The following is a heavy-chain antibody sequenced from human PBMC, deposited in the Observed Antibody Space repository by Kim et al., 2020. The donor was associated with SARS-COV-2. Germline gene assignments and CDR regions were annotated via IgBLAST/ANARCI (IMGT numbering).Heavy chain of an antibody. V-gene: IGHV4-31*03. D-gene: IGHD6-13*01. CDR3: AREIAAAGTGWFDP. CDR2: IYYSGST. CDR1: GGSISSGGYY. Sequence: SETLSLTCTVSGGSISSGGYYWSWIRQHPGKGLEWIGYIYYSGSTYHNPSLKSRVTISVDTSKNQFSLKLSSVTAADTAVYYCAREIAAAGTGWFDPWGQGTLVTVSS. J-gene: IGHJ5*02.